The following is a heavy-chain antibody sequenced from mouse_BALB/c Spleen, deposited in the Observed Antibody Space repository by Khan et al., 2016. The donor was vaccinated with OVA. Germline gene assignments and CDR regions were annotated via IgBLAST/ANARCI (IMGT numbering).Heavy chain of an antibody. CDR3: ERPAYDGYYDY. V-gene: IGHV1S137*01. Sequence: QVQLQQSGPELVRPGVSVKISCKGSGYTFTDYAMYWVKQSHAKSLEWIGLISTYSGNTNYNQTFKGKATMTVDKSSSTAYMELARLTSEDSAICYCERPAYDGYYDYWGQGTALTVSS. D-gene: IGHD2-3*01. J-gene: IGHJ2*01. CDR2: ISTYSGNT. CDR1: GYTFTDYA.